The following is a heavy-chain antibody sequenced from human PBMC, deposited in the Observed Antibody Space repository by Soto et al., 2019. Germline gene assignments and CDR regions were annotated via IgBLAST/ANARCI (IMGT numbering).Heavy chain of an antibody. V-gene: IGHV3-23*01. J-gene: IGHJ6*02. CDR2: ISGSGGST. Sequence: DVQLLESGGGLVQPGGSLRLSCAASGFTFINFAMSWVRQAPGKGLDWVSGISGSGGSTYYTDSVKGRFTISGDNSKNTLYLQMSSLTTEDTAVYYCVKDLDFWSGYYGMDVWGQGTTVTVSS. CDR1: GFTFINFA. CDR3: VKDLDFWSGYYGMDV. D-gene: IGHD3-3*01.